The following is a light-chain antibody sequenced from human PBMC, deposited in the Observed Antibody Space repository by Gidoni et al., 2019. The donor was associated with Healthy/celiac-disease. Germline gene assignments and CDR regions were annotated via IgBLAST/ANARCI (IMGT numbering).Light chain of an antibody. CDR1: QGISSY. J-gene: IGKJ1*01. V-gene: IGKV1-9*01. Sequence: DIQLTQSPSFLSASVGDRVIITCRASQGISSYLAWYQHTPGKAPKLLIYAASTLQSGVPSRFSGSGSGTEFTLTISRLQPEDFATYYCQQLNSYTRTFGQGTKVEIK. CDR3: QQLNSYTRT. CDR2: AAS.